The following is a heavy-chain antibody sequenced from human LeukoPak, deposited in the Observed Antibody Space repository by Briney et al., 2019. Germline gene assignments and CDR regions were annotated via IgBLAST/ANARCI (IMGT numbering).Heavy chain of an antibody. Sequence: PSETLSLTCTVSGGSISSSSYYWGWIRQPPGKGLEWIGSIYYSGSTYYNPSLKSRVTISVDTSKNQFSLKLSSVTAADTAVYYCAVGPLSGYYKKYYYYYMDVWGKGTTVTVSS. D-gene: IGHD3-22*01. CDR2: IYYSGST. V-gene: IGHV4-39*07. CDR3: AVGPLSGYYKKYYYYYMDV. CDR1: GGSISSSSYY. J-gene: IGHJ6*03.